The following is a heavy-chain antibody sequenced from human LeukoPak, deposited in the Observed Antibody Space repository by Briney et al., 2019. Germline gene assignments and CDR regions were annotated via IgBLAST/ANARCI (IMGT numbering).Heavy chain of an antibody. J-gene: IGHJ5*02. V-gene: IGHV1-2*02. D-gene: IGHD6-13*01. Sequence: ASVKVSCKASGYTFTGYYMHWVRQAPGQGLEWMGWINPNSGGTNYAQKFQGRVTMTRDTSISTAYMELSRLRSDDTAVYYCARDRGAAAAFDPWGQGTLVTVSS. CDR1: GYTFTGYY. CDR2: INPNSGGT. CDR3: ARDRGAAAAFDP.